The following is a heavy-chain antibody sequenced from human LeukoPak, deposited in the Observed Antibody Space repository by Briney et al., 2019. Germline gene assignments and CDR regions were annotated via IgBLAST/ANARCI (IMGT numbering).Heavy chain of an antibody. CDR1: GFAVSNNY. D-gene: IGHD5-18*01. CDR3: VRARGYSYGFGS. CDR2: ISSEGGT. J-gene: IGHJ4*02. V-gene: IGHV3-66*01. Sequence: PGGCLRLSCAASGFAVSNNYMTSVRQAARKGVGWGLVISSEGGTYYATPAKGRFTISRDISKTTLYLQMNNLRGETTAPYYCVRARGYSYGFGSWGQGTLVTVSS.